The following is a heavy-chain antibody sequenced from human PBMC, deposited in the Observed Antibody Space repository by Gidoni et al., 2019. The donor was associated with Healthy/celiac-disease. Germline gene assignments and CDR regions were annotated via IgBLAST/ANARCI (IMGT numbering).Heavy chain of an antibody. CDR1: GGSISSSSYY. CDR2: IYYSGST. D-gene: IGHD4-17*01. J-gene: IGHJ4*02. CDR3: ATMTTVTTERNGPIDY. Sequence: QLQLQESGPGLVKPSETLSLTCTVSGGSISSSSYYWGWIRQPPGKGLEWIGSIYYSGSTYYNPSLKSRVTISVDTSKNQFSLKLSSVTAADTAVYYCATMTTVTTERNGPIDYWGQGTLVTVSS. V-gene: IGHV4-39*01.